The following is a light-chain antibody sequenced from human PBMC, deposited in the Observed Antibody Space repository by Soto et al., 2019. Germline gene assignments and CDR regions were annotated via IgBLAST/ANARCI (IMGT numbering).Light chain of an antibody. Sequence: QSVLTQPPSASGSPGQSVTISCTGSSSNVGGYKYVSWYQQHPGKAPKLMIHEVSKRPSGVPDRFSGSKSGNTASLIVSGLQAEDEADYYCCSYAGGNSLVFGGGTKLTVL. CDR1: SSNVGGYKY. J-gene: IGLJ2*01. CDR3: CSYAGGNSLV. CDR2: EVS. V-gene: IGLV2-8*01.